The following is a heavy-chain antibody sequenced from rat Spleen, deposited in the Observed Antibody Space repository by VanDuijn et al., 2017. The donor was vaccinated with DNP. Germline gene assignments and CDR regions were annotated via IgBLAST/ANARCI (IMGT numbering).Heavy chain of an antibody. CDR1: GFTFSDYY. CDR2: ISYHGGST. Sequence: EVQLVESGGGLVQPGRSLKLSCAASGFTFSDYYMAWVRQAPTEGLECVAYISYHGGSTYYGDSVKGRFTISRDNAKTTLYLQMKSLRSEDMATYYCARWGGDYFDYWGQGVMVTVSS. CDR3: ARWGGDYFDY. J-gene: IGHJ2*01. V-gene: IGHV5-22*01.